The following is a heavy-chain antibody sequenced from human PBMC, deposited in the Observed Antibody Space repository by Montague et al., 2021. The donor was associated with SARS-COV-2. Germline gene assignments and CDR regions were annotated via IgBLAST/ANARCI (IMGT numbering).Heavy chain of an antibody. J-gene: IGHJ4*02. CDR3: ARFGSGTLEFDL. V-gene: IGHV4-61*02. CDR2: IRTTGNN. Sequence: TLSLTCTVSGASISTGNYYWCCLRPPAGKGLEWIGRIRTTGNNDYXXXIESRVFMSEDTTTNQFSLSLTSVTAADTAVYFCARFGSGTLEFDLWGQGTLVTVSS. CDR1: GASISTGNYY. D-gene: IGHD1-26*01.